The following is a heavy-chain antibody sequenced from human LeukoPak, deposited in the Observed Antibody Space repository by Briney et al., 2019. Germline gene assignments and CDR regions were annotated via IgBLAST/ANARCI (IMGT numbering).Heavy chain of an antibody. V-gene: IGHV3-33*01. CDR1: GFTFSTHG. J-gene: IGHJ4*02. CDR2: IWYDGSNK. CDR3: EREDGDCLDY. D-gene: IGHD2-21*02. Sequence: PGGSLRLSCAASGFTFSTHGMHWVRQTPGKGLEWVAVIWYDGSNKYYADSVKGRFTISRDNSKNTLYLQMNSLGAEDTAVYYCEREDGDCLDYWGQGTLVTVSS.